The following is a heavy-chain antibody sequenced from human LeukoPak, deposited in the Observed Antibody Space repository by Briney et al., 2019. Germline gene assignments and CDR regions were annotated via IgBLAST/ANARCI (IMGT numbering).Heavy chain of an antibody. Sequence: ASLKVSCKASGYTFIVYYMHCVRQAPGQGLEWMGWINPNSGGTNYAQKFQGRVTMTRDTSISTAYMELSRLRSDDAAVYYCARVGSVWEWGQGTLVTVSS. CDR1: GYTFIVYY. CDR3: ARVGSVWE. V-gene: IGHV1-2*02. D-gene: IGHD6-19*01. CDR2: INPNSGGT. J-gene: IGHJ4*02.